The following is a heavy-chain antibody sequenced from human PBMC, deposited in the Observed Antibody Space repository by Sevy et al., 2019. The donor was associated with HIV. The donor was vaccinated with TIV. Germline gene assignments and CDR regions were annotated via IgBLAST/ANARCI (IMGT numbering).Heavy chain of an antibody. CDR1: GFSFMPYA. D-gene: IGHD6-25*01. V-gene: IGHV3-23*01. Sequence: GGSLRLSCVASGFSFMPYAMSWVRQAPGKGLEWVSGISGSSGLTYYADSVKGRFTISRDNSKNTLYLQMKILRADDTAVYYCAKGTVAAPVGNYFDHWGHGALVTVSS. CDR2: ISGSSGLT. CDR3: AKGTVAAPVGNYFDH. J-gene: IGHJ4*01.